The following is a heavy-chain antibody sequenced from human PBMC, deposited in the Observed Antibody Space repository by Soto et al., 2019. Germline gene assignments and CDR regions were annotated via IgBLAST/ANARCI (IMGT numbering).Heavy chain of an antibody. D-gene: IGHD6-19*01. V-gene: IGHV3-23*01. CDR2: ISGSGGST. CDR1: GFTFSSYA. CDR3: AKDLGAGIAVAGPDY. J-gene: IGHJ4*02. Sequence: EVQLLESGGGLVQPGGSLRLSCAASGFTFSSYAMSWVRQAQGKGLEWVSAISGSGGSTYYEDSVKGRFTISRDNSKNTLYLQMNRLRAEDTAVYYCAKDLGAGIAVAGPDYWGQGTLVTVSS.